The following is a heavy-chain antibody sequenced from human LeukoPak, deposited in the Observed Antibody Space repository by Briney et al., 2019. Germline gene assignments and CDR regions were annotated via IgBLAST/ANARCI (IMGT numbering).Heavy chain of an antibody. Sequence: PGGSLRLSCAVSGITLSNYGMSWVRQAPGKGLEWVAGISGSGGSTYYADSVKGRFTISRDNSKNTLYLQMNSLRAEDTAVYYCAKASPHYYDSSGYYYFDYWGQGTLVTVSS. CDR1: GITLSNYG. CDR2: ISGSGGST. V-gene: IGHV3-23*01. CDR3: AKASPHYYDSSGYYYFDY. D-gene: IGHD3-22*01. J-gene: IGHJ4*02.